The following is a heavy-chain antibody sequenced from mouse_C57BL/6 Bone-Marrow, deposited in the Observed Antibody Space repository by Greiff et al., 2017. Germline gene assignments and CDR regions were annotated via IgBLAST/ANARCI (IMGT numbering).Heavy chain of an antibody. Sequence: VQLQESGPGLVQPSQSLSITCTVSGFSLTSYGVHWVRQSPGKGLEWLGVIWSGGSTDYNAAFISRLSISKDNSKSQVFFKMNSLQADDTAIYYRAYDVDWYFDVWGTGTTVTVSS. J-gene: IGHJ1*03. CDR3: AYDVDWYFDV. D-gene: IGHD2-12*01. V-gene: IGHV2-2*01. CDR1: GFSLTSYG. CDR2: IWSGGST.